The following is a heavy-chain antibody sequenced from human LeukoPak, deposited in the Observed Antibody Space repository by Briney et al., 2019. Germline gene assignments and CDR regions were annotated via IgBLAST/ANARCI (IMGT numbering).Heavy chain of an antibody. CDR3: ARDRTPYCSGGSCHDY. CDR1: GFTFSSYS. V-gene: IGHV3-21*01. J-gene: IGHJ4*02. Sequence: GGSLRLSCAASGFTFSSYSMNWVRQAPGKGLEWVSSISSSSSYIYYADSVKGRFTISRDNAKNSLYLQMNSPRAEDTAVYYCARDRTPYCSGGSCHDYWGQGTLVTVSS. D-gene: IGHD2-15*01. CDR2: ISSSSSYI.